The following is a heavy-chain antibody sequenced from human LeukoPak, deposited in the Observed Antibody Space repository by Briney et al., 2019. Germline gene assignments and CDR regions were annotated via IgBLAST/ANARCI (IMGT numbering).Heavy chain of an antibody. CDR1: GNTFTNYW. Sequence: GESLKISCKGSGNTFTNYWINWVRQMPGKGLEWMGKIDPSDSYTNYSPSFQGHVTISADRSISTAYLQWSSLKASDTAMYYCARQPNSGSYVDYWGQGTLVTVSS. V-gene: IGHV5-10-1*01. J-gene: IGHJ4*02. CDR2: IDPSDSYT. CDR3: ARQPNSGSYVDY. D-gene: IGHD1-26*01.